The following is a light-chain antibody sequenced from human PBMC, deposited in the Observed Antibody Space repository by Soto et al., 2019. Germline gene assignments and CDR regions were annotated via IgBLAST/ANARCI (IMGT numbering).Light chain of an antibody. CDR1: QCINSW. J-gene: IGKJ1*01. CDR2: AAS. V-gene: IGKV1-12*01. CDR3: KQANSXPWT. Sequence: DIQMTQSPSSVSASVWDRGTMTCRASQCINSWLAWYQQKPGKEPKLLIYAASNLQSGVPSRFSGSGYGTDFTLTISSLQPEDFATYYYKQANSXPWTCGQGTKV.